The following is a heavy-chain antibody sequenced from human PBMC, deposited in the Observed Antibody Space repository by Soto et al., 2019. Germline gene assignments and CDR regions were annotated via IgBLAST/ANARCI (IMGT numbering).Heavy chain of an antibody. CDR2: IYTSGST. J-gene: IGHJ4*02. D-gene: IGHD6-13*01. Sequence: SETLSLTCTVSGGSISSYYWSWIRQPAGKGLEWIGRIYTSGSTNYNPSLKSRVTMSVDTSKNQFSLKLSSVTAADTAVYYCARDPLIAAAGLFDYWGQGTLVTVSS. V-gene: IGHV4-4*07. CDR3: ARDPLIAAAGLFDY. CDR1: GGSISSYY.